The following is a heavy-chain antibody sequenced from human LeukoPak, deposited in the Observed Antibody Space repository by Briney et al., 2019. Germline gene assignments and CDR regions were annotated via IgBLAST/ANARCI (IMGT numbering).Heavy chain of an antibody. J-gene: IGHJ2*01. V-gene: IGHV3-30*18. CDR1: GFTFSSYG. CDR3: AKGYSSSSARYFDL. Sequence: GGSLRLSCAASGFTFSSYGMHWVRQAPGKGLEWVAIISYDGSNKYYADSVKGRFTISRDNSGNTLFLQTSTLRAEDTAVYYCAKGYSSSSARYFDLWGRGTLVTVSS. D-gene: IGHD6-6*01. CDR2: ISYDGSNK.